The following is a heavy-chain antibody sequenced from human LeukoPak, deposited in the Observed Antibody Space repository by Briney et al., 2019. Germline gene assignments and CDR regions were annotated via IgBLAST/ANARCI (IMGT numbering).Heavy chain of an antibody. D-gene: IGHD3-10*01. CDR2: INYGGTT. J-gene: IGHJ4*02. CDR1: GGSISNANYY. Sequence: SETLSLTCTVSGGSISNANYYWSWIRQPPGKELEWIASINYGGTTYYNPSLKGRVTISVDTSKNQFSLRLSSVTAADTAVYLCARYVVYDSGKCYFYYWRQGSLVTVSS. V-gene: IGHV4-39*01. CDR3: ARYVVYDSGKCYFYY.